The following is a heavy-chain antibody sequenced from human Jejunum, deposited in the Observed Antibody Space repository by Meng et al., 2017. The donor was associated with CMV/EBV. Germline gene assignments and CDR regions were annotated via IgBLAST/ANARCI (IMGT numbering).Heavy chain of an antibody. Sequence: FSPEPSGVGVGWIRQPPGKALEWLALIYWDDDKRYRPSLKNRLIITRDTSKTQVVLKMTNMDPVDTATYYCVHNIWKPSTPSYYFDYWGQGTLVTVSS. D-gene: IGHD3-3*01. CDR1: FSPEPSGVG. CDR2: IYWDDDK. J-gene: IGHJ4*02. V-gene: IGHV2-5*02. CDR3: VHNIWKPSTPSYYFDY.